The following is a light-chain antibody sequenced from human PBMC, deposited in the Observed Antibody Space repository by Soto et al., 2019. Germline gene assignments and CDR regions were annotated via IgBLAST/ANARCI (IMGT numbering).Light chain of an antibody. CDR3: QQSNTYPVT. J-gene: IGKJ5*01. Sequence: DIQMTQSPSTLSASVGDRVTVTCRASQRISSWLAWYQQKPGQAPKVLIYKASSLESGVPSRFSGSGSGTASTLTISSLQPDDFATYYCQQSNTYPVTFGQGTRLEIK. V-gene: IGKV1-5*03. CDR2: KAS. CDR1: QRISSW.